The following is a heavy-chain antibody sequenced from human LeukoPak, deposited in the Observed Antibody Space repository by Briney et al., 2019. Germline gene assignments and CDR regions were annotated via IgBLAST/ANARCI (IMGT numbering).Heavy chain of an antibody. CDR1: GGSINSGDYY. D-gene: IGHD4-11*01. V-gene: IGHV4-39*01. CDR3: GCPTVTTPPTDY. Sequence: SETLSLTCTVSGGSINSGDYYWGWILQPPGKGLEWIGSIYCSGNTYYNPSLKSRVTISVDTSKNQSSLKLSSVTAADTAVYYCGCPTVTTPPTDYWGQGTLVTVFS. CDR2: IYCSGNT. J-gene: IGHJ4*02.